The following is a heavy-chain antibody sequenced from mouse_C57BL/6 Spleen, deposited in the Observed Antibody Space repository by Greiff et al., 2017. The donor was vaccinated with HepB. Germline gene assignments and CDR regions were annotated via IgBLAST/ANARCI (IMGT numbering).Heavy chain of an antibody. V-gene: IGHV1-80*01. Sequence: QVQLQQSGAELVKPGASVKISCKASGYAFSSYWMNWVKQRPGKGLEWIGQIYPGDGDTNYNGKFKGKATLTADKSSSTAYMQLSSLTSEDSAVYFCARHGNNPYWYFDVWGKGTTVTVSS. CDR2: IYPGDGDT. CDR3: ARHGNNPYWYFDV. D-gene: IGHD2-1*01. J-gene: IGHJ1*03. CDR1: GYAFSSYW.